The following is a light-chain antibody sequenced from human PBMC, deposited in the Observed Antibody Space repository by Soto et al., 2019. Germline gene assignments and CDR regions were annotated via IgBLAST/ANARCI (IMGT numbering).Light chain of an antibody. CDR3: LQTYSVPWT. CDR1: QSVTSRY. V-gene: IGKV3-20*01. Sequence: ENVLTQSPGTLSLSPGERATLSCRATQSVTSRYFAWYQQKPGQAPRLLIYGVSSRATDIPDRFSGSGSGTDFTLTISSLQSEDFATYYCLQTYSVPWTFGHGTKVEIK. J-gene: IGKJ1*01. CDR2: GVS.